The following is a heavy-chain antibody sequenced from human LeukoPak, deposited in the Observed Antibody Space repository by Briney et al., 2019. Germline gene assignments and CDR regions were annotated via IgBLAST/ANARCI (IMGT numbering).Heavy chain of an antibody. J-gene: IGHJ5*02. CDR1: GGSISRYY. CDR3: ARLLRVGYCSTTTCNWFDP. Sequence: PSETLSLTCTVSGGSISRYYWNWIRQPPGKGLEWIGYIYYSGTTNYNPSLKSRVTISVDTSKNQFSLKLSSVTAADTAVYYCARLLRVGYCSTTTCNWFDPWGQGTLVTVSS. CDR2: IYYSGTT. V-gene: IGHV4-59*12. D-gene: IGHD2-2*03.